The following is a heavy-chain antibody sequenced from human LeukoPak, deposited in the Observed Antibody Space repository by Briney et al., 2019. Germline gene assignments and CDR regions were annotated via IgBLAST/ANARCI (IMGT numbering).Heavy chain of an antibody. CDR2: ISGSGGST. CDR3: AKDNDYDFWSGYTFDY. V-gene: IGHV3-23*01. CDR1: GFTFSSYA. J-gene: IGHJ4*02. Sequence: GGSLRLSCAASGFTFSSYAMSWVRQAPGKGLEWVSAISGSGGSTYYADSVKGRFTFSRDNSKNTLYLQMNSLRAEDTAVYYCAKDNDYDFWSGYTFDYWGQGTLVTVSS. D-gene: IGHD3-3*01.